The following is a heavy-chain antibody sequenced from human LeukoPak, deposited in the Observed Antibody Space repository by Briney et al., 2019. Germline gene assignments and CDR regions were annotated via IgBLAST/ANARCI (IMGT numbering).Heavy chain of an antibody. CDR1: GYTFTSYA. D-gene: IGHD7-27*01. V-gene: IGHV1-3*01. Sequence: GASVKVSCKASGYTFTSYAMHWVRQAPGQRLEWMGWINAGNGNTKYSQKFQGRVTITRDTSANTAYMELSSLRSEDTAVYYCTRERFNWGFDYWGQGTLVTVSS. CDR3: TRERFNWGFDY. J-gene: IGHJ4*02. CDR2: INAGNGNT.